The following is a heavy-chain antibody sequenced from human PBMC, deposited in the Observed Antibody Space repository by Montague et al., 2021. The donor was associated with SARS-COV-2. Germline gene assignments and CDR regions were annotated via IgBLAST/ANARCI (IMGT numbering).Heavy chain of an antibody. CDR2: IYYSGST. CDR1: GFTVGGNY. D-gene: IGHD3-3*01. CDR3: ARGLGRPGTIFGVALY. V-gene: IGHV4-38-2*01. J-gene: IGHJ4*02. Sequence: LRLSCAASGFTVGGNYMSWVRQAPGKGLEWIGSIYYSGSTYYNPSLKSRGTISLDTSKNQFSLKLTSVSAADTAVYYCARGLGRPGTIFGVALYWGQGTLVTVSS.